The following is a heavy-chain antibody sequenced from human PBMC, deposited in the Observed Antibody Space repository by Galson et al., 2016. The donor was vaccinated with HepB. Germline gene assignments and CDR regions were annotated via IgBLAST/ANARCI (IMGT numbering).Heavy chain of an antibody. D-gene: IGHD3-10*01. CDR1: RFTFSAYG. J-gene: IGHJ6*02. V-gene: IGHV3-23*01. CDR2: LSSSGMST. CDR3: AKVLKPVRLKIENYFGMDV. Sequence: SLRLSCAASRFTFSAYGMSWVRQAPGKGLEWVSTLSSSGMSTYYAGSVKGRFTISRDNSKSMVYLQMNSLRAEDTAVYYCAKVLKPVRLKIENYFGMDVWGQGTTVIVSS.